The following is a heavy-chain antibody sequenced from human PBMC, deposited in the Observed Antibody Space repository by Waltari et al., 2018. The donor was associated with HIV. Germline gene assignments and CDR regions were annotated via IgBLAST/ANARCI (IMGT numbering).Heavy chain of an antibody. V-gene: IGHV3-48*01. CDR3: AGAAADFDY. Sequence: EVQLVESGGGLVQPGGSLRLSCAASGFTFSSYSMNWVRQAPGKGLEWVSYISSSSSTIYYADSVKGRFTISRDNAKNSLYLQMNSLRAEDTAVYYCAGAAADFDYWGQGTLVTVSS. CDR2: ISSSSSTI. D-gene: IGHD2-2*01. CDR1: GFTFSSYS. J-gene: IGHJ4*02.